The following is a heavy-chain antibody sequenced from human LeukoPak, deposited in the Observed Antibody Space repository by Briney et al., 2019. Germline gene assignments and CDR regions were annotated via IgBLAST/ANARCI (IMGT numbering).Heavy chain of an antibody. CDR3: ARDPDSSGPGVYFDY. D-gene: IGHD3-22*01. Sequence: GGSLRLSRAASGFTFSSYSMNWVRQAPGKGLEWVSSISSSSSYIYYANSVKGRFTISRDNAKNSLYLQMNSLRAEDTAVYYCARDPDSSGPGVYFDYWGQGTLVTVSS. V-gene: IGHV3-21*01. CDR1: GFTFSSYS. J-gene: IGHJ4*02. CDR2: ISSSSSYI.